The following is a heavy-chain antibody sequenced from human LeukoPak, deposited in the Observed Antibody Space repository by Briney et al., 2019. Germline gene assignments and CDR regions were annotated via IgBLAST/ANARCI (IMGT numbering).Heavy chain of an antibody. Sequence: GGSLRLSCAASGFTVSSNYMSWVLQAPGKGLEWVSDIYSGGSTYYADSVKGRFTISRDNSKNTLYLQMNSLRAEDTAVYYCARVKGGSSWYTAYYMDVWGKGTTVTVSS. CDR3: ARVKGGSSWYTAYYMDV. J-gene: IGHJ6*03. CDR2: IYSGGST. CDR1: GFTVSSNY. V-gene: IGHV3-53*01. D-gene: IGHD6-13*01.